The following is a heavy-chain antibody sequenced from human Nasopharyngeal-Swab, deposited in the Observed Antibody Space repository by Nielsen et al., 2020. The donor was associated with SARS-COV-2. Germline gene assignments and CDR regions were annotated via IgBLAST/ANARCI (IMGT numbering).Heavy chain of an antibody. V-gene: IGHV1-18*01. D-gene: IGHD2-8*01. CDR1: GYTFTSYG. CDR3: AREKWGDAFDI. CDR2: ISAYNGNT. J-gene: IGHJ3*02. Sequence: AAVKVSCKASGYTFTSYGSSWVRQAAGQGLEGMGWISAYNGNTNYAQKLQGRVTMTTDTSTRKAYMELRSLRSDDTAVYYCAREKWGDAFDIWGQGTMVTVSS.